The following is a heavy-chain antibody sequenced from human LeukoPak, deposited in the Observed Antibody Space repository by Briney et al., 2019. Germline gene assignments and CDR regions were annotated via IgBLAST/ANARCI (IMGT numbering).Heavy chain of an antibody. D-gene: IGHD3-10*01. CDR3: AKMVRGVKAD. J-gene: IGHJ4*02. CDR1: GFTFSDYA. V-gene: IGHV3-23*01. CDR2: INGTGSAT. Sequence: GGSLRLSCAISGFTFSDYAMSWVRQAPGKGLEWVSVINGTGSATYYTDSVKGRFTISRDNSKNTLYLQMNSLRAEDTAVYYCAKMVRGVKADWGQGTLVTVSS.